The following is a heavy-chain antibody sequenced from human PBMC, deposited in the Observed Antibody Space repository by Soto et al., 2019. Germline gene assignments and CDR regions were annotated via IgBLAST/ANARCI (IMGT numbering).Heavy chain of an antibody. CDR2: INHSGST. J-gene: IGHJ4*02. CDR3: ARGRGYCSGGSCFGGSGDEYYFDY. CDR1: GGSFSGYY. Sequence: PSETLSLTCAVYGGSFSGYYWSWIRQPPEKGLEWIGEINHSGSTNYNPSLKSRVTISVDTSKNQFSLKLSSVTAADTAVYYCARGRGYCSGGSCFGGSGDEYYFDYWGQGTLVTVSS. D-gene: IGHD2-15*01. V-gene: IGHV4-34*01.